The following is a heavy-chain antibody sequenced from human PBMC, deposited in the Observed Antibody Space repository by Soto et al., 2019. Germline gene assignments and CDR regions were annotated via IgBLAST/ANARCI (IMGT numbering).Heavy chain of an antibody. CDR1: GFTVSSNY. D-gene: IGHD5-18*01. CDR2: IYSGGST. CDR3: ARAGNSCGTGALDI. J-gene: IGHJ3*02. V-gene: IGHV3-66*01. Sequence: EVQLVESGGGLVQPGGSLRLSCAASGFTVSSNYMSWVRQAPGKGLEWVSVIYSGGSTYYADSVKGRFTISRDNSKNTLYLPMNRLRAEDTAVYYCARAGNSCGTGALDIWGQGTMVTVSS.